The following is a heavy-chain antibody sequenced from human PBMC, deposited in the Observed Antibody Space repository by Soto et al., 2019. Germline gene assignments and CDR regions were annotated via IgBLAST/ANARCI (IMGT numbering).Heavy chain of an antibody. Sequence: GGSLRLSCAASGFTFSNYAMSWVRQAPGKGLEWVSGITNSGATTYYADSVKGRFTISRDISRDTLYLQMNSLRAEDTALYYCAKADGVAAALDSWGQGTLVTVSS. CDR2: ITNSGATT. D-gene: IGHD6-13*01. V-gene: IGHV3-23*01. J-gene: IGHJ4*02. CDR3: AKADGVAAALDS. CDR1: GFTFSNYA.